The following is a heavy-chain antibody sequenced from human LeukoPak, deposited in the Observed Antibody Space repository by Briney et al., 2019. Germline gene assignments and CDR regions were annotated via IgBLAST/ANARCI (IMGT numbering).Heavy chain of an antibody. CDR3: VRDVKGKDQVRQYYYYGMDV. D-gene: IGHD2-2*01. CDR1: GFTLSTYA. Sequence: GGSLRLSCAASGFTLSTYAMYWVRQAPGKGLEWVAVIWFDGSNKYHADSVKGRFTISRDNWKNTVSLQMNSLRAEDTAVYFCVRDVKGKDQVRQYYYYGMDVWGQGTTVTVSS. J-gene: IGHJ6*02. CDR2: IWFDGSNK. V-gene: IGHV3-33*01.